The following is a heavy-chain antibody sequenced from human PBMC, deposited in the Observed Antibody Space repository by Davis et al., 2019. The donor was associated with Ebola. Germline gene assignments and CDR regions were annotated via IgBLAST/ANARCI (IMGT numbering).Heavy chain of an antibody. CDR3: AKDSSGWPSGYFDY. J-gene: IGHJ4*02. CDR2: ISGSGGST. D-gene: IGHD6-19*01. Sequence: GESLKISCTDSVITFSSYAMSWVRQAPGKGLEWVSAISGSGGSTYYADSVKGRFTISRDNAKNSLYLQMNTMRAEDTALYYCAKDSSGWPSGYFDYWGQGALVTVSS. CDR1: VITFSSYA. V-gene: IGHV3-23*01.